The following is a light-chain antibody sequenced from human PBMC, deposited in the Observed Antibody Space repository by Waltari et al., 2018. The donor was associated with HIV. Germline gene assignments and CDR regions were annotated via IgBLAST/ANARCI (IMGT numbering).Light chain of an antibody. CDR2: SNN. CDR1: TSNIGTNI. Sequence: QSVLTQPPSASGTPGQNVTISCSGNTSNIGTNIVNWYQQFPGAAPKLLIYSNNQRPSGVPARCSGSKSGTSASLAISGLQSEDEADYFCAAWDDTLNGLFGGGTKLTVL. J-gene: IGLJ2*01. V-gene: IGLV1-44*01. CDR3: AAWDDTLNGL.